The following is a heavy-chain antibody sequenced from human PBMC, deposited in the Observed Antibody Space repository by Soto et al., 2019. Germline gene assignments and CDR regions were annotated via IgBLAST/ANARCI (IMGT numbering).Heavy chain of an antibody. CDR2: IYYSGST. J-gene: IGHJ6*02. CDR1: GGSISSGGYY. D-gene: IGHD6-19*01. CDR3: ARDETVAGTGWDYYYGMDV. V-gene: IGHV4-31*03. Sequence: QVQLQESGPGLVKPSQTLSLTCTVSGGSISSGGYYWSWIRQHPGKGLEWIGYIYYSGSTYYNPSLKRRVTISVDTSKNQFSLKLSSVTAADTAVYYCARDETVAGTGWDYYYGMDVWGQGTTVTVSS.